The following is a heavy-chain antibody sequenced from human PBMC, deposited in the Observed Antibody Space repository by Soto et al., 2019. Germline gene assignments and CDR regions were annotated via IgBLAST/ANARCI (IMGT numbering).Heavy chain of an antibody. Sequence: SETLSLTCTVSGGSISSYYWSWIRQPPGKGLEWIGYIYYSGSTNYNPSLKSRVTISVDTSKNQFSLKLSSVTAADTAVYYCARRVDYVWGNYRYSPYFDYWGQGTLVTVSS. J-gene: IGHJ4*02. CDR1: GGSISSYY. CDR3: ARRVDYVWGNYRYSPYFDY. V-gene: IGHV4-59*08. CDR2: IYYSGST. D-gene: IGHD3-16*02.